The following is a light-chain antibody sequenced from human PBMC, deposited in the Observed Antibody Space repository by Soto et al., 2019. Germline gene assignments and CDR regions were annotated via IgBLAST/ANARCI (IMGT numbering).Light chain of an antibody. CDR3: QQSNNWPYT. J-gene: IGKJ2*01. Sequence: EVVMTQSPATPSVSPGERATLSCRASQSVSDNLAWYQQKPGQAPRLLIYGASTRATGIPARFSGSGSGTEFTLTISSLQSEDFAVYYCQQSNNWPYTFGQGTKLDIK. CDR1: QSVSDN. CDR2: GAS. V-gene: IGKV3-15*01.